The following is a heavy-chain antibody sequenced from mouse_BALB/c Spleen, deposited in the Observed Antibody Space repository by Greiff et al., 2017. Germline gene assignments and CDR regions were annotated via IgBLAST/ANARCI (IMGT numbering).Heavy chain of an antibody. CDR1: GFNIKDTY. V-gene: IGHV1-77*01. J-gene: IGHJ3*01. D-gene: IGHD2-1*01. Sequence: QVQLQQSGAELVKPGASVKLSCTASGFNIKDTYMHWVKQRPGQGLEWIVEIYPGSGSTYYNEKFKGKATLTADKSSNTAYMQLSSLTSEDSAVYFRARGHCGNYVWCAYWGKGTLVSVPA. CDR2: IYPGSGST. CDR3: ARGHCGNYVWCAY.